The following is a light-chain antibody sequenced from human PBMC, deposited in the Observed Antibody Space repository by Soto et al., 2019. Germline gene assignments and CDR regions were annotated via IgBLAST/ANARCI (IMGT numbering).Light chain of an antibody. V-gene: IGKV3-15*01. Sequence: EIVMTQSPATLSVSPGERATLSCRASQSVSSNLAWYQQKPGQAPRLLIYGAFTRATGIPARFSGSGSATEFTLTISSLQSEDFAVYYCQHYNNWPPWTFGQGTKVEIK. J-gene: IGKJ1*01. CDR2: GAF. CDR3: QHYNNWPPWT. CDR1: QSVSSN.